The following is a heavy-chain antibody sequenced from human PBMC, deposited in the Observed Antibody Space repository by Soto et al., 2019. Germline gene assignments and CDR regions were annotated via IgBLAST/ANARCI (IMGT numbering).Heavy chain of an antibody. V-gene: IGHV4-59*08. CDR1: GGSITNYY. D-gene: IGHD6-19*01. Sequence: PSETLSLTCTVSGGSITNYYWGWVRQPPGKGLEWIGYIYYTGSTNYSPSLKSRVTMSMDTSNSQFSLKLTSVTAADTAVYYCARLSGSGWYTAAYWGQGTLVTVSS. CDR2: IYYTGST. J-gene: IGHJ1*01. CDR3: ARLSGSGWYTAAY.